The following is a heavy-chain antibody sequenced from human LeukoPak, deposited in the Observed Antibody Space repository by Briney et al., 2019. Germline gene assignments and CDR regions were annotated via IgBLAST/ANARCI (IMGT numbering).Heavy chain of an antibody. D-gene: IGHD6-19*01. CDR1: GFTFNNAW. Sequence: GGSLRLSCAASGFTFNNAWMNWIRQAPGKGLEWVGRIKSKTDGGTADYAAPVKGRFTISSDDSTDTLYLQMNSLRTEDTAMYYGTIDRRDTSGWYGGFASWGQGALVTVSS. V-gene: IGHV3-15*07. CDR3: TIDRRDTSGWYGGFAS. CDR2: IKSKTDGGTA. J-gene: IGHJ5*01.